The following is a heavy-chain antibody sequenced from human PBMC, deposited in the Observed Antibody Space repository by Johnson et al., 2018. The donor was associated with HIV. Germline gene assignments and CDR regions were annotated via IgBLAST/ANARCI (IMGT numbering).Heavy chain of an antibody. D-gene: IGHD3-10*01. CDR3: ARTSSGSRNAFDI. CDR2: ISSSGTTM. Sequence: QVQVLESGGGLVKPGGSLRLSCAASGFTFSDYYMNWIRQAPGKGLEWVSYISSSGTTMYYADSVKGRFTISRDNAKNSLHLQMNRLRAEDTAVYYCARTSSGSRNAFDIWGQGTMVTVSS. CDR1: GFTFSDYY. J-gene: IGHJ3*02. V-gene: IGHV3-11*04.